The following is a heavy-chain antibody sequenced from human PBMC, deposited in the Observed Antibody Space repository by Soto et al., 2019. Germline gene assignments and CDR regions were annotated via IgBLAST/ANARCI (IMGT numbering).Heavy chain of an antibody. J-gene: IGHJ4*02. CDR2: ITRSGST. CDR1: GGSFSGYY. Sequence: QVQLQQWGAGLLKPSETLSLTCAVYGGSFSGYYWSWIRQPPGKGLEWIGEITRSGSTNYNPSLKSRVTISVDTSKQQFSLSLTCVTAADTAVYFCVRALAAVQEWGQGTLVTVSS. V-gene: IGHV4-34*01. CDR3: VRALAAVQE. D-gene: IGHD6-13*01.